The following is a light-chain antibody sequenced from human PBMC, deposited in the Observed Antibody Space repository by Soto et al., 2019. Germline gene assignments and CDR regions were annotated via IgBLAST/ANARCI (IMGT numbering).Light chain of an antibody. CDR1: SSDVGAYDY. J-gene: IGLJ1*01. CDR3: RSYTSLSTRV. Sequence: QSVLTQPASVSGSPGQSITISCTGTSSDVGAYDYVSWYQQHPDKAPKLMIYEVSNRPSGVSNRFSGSKSVNTATLTISGLQAEDEADYYCRSYTSLSTRVFGTGTKVTVL. CDR2: EVS. V-gene: IGLV2-14*03.